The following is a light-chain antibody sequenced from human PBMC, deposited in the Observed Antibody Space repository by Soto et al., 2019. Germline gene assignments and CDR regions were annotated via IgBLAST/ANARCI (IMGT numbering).Light chain of an antibody. CDR1: QSVSSY. CDR2: GAS. J-gene: IGKJ1*01. CDR3: QQYGSSPRT. V-gene: IGKV3-20*01. Sequence: DMVMTQSPATLSVSPVEIATLSCRASQSVSSYLAWYQQKPGQAPRLLIYGASSRATGIPDRFNGSGSGTDFTLTISRLEPEDFAVYYCQQYGSSPRTFGQGTTV.